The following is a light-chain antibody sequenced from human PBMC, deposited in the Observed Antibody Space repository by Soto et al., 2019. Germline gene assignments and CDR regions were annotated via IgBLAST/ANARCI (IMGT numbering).Light chain of an antibody. CDR3: QQYNDAWAA. V-gene: IGKV1-5*03. J-gene: IGKJ1*01. Sequence: DIQMTQSPSTLSASVGDRVTITCRASQSISSALAWFQQKPGRAPKLLLYEASSLESGVPSRFSGSGSGTEFTLTISSLQPDDFATYYCQQYNDAWAAFGQGTKVEIK. CDR1: QSISSA. CDR2: EAS.